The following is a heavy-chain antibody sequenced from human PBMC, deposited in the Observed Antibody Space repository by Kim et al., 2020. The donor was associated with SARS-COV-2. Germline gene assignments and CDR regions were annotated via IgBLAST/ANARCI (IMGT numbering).Heavy chain of an antibody. D-gene: IGHD3-10*01. CDR3: ARHRDPQSNYYYGMDV. J-gene: IGHJ6*02. Sequence: SETLSLTCTVSGGSISSSSYYWGWIRQPPGKGLEWIGSSYYSGSTYYNPSLKSRVTISVDTSKNQFSLKLSSVTAADTAVYYCARHRDPQSNYYYGMDVCGQGTTVTVSS. V-gene: IGHV4-39*01. CDR1: GGSISSSSYY. CDR2: SYYSGST.